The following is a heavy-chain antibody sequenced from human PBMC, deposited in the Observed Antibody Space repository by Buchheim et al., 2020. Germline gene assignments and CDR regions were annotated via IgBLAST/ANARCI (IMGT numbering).Heavy chain of an antibody. Sequence: QVQLQESGPGLVKPSGTLSLTCAVSGASISSSNWWGWVRQPPGKGLEWDGEIYHGGSANYSPSLKSRPTISVDKSKNQFSLMLSSVTAADTAVYYCAKRGGTYLVGAAFDYWGQGT. CDR3: AKRGGTYLVGAAFDY. V-gene: IGHV4-4*02. J-gene: IGHJ4*02. D-gene: IGHD1-26*01. CDR2: IYHGGSA. CDR1: GASISSSNW.